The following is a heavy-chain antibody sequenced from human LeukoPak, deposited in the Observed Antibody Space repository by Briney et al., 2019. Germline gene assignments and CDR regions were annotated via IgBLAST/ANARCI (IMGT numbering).Heavy chain of an antibody. CDR3: AKELYSGSQRTHYYYNTYA. V-gene: IGHV3-30*18. CDR2: ISYDGSNK. CDR1: GFTFSSYG. D-gene: IGHD1-26*01. Sequence: PGGSLRLSCAASGFTFSSYGMHWVRQAPGKGLEWVAVISYDGSNKYYADSVKGRFTISRDNSKNTLYLQMNSLRAEDTAAYYCAKELYSGSQRTHYYYNTYAWGEGTPVTVSS. J-gene: IGHJ6*03.